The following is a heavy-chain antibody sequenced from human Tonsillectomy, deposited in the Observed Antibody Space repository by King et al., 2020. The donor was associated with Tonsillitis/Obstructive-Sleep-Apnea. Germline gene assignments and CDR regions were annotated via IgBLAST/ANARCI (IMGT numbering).Heavy chain of an antibody. J-gene: IGHJ4*02. CDR3: ARRGDYSRSSEDYFDY. D-gene: IGHD6-6*01. V-gene: IGHV5-51*01. Sequence: QLVQSGAEVKKPGESLKISCKGSGYTFTNYWIAWVRQMPGKGLEWMGIIYPGDSDIRYSPSFQGQGTISADKSISTAYLQWSSLKASDIAMYYCARRGDYSRSSEDYFDYWGQGTLVTVSS. CDR1: GYTFTNYW. CDR2: IYPGDSDI.